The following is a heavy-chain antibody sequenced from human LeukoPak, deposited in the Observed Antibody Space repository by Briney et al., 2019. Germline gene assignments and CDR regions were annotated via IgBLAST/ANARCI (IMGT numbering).Heavy chain of an antibody. CDR3: ATSRRTS. Sequence: GGSLRLSCAASGFTVSSDFMSWVRQAPGKGLEWVSLIASGGTTYYADSVKGRFTISRDDSKNTLSLQMNSLRAEDTAVYYCATSRRTSWGQGTLVTVSS. J-gene: IGHJ5*02. V-gene: IGHV3-53*01. CDR1: GFTVSSDF. CDR2: IASGGTT.